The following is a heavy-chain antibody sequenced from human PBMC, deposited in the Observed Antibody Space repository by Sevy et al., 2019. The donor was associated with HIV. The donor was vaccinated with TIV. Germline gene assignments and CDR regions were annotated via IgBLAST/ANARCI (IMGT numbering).Heavy chain of an antibody. Sequence: GGSLRLSCAVSGFSFSHYAFHWVRQAPGKGLEWVSLISYDGTYKYYAHSVKGRFTISRDKSTNTLYLQMNSLRGNDTAVYYCARVAVSYCTNDCYHRFDYWGPGALVTVSS. D-gene: IGHD2-8*01. J-gene: IGHJ4*02. CDR2: ISYDGTYK. CDR3: ARVAVSYCTNDCYHRFDY. V-gene: IGHV3-30-3*01. CDR1: GFSFSHYA.